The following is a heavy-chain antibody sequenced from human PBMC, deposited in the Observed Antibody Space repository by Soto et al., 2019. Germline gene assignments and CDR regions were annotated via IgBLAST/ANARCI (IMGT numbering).Heavy chain of an antibody. Sequence: PGASLKISCKGSGYDFTDYWIAWVRQMPGKGLEWMGIIYPGDSDTKYSPSFQGQVSISADKSINTAFLQWSSLKARDTAMYYCARLGDYDYWSGYYGLDYWGQGTLVTVSS. CDR3: ARLGDYDYWSGYYGLDY. V-gene: IGHV5-51*03. CDR1: GYDFTDYW. D-gene: IGHD3-3*01. J-gene: IGHJ4*02. CDR2: IYPGDSDT.